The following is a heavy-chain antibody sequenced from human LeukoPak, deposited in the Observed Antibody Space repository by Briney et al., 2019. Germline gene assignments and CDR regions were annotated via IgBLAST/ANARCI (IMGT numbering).Heavy chain of an antibody. CDR1: GFSFSTYG. CDR3: ARDHHRRLYDSQARNTFDI. Sequence: PGGSLRLSCGASGFSFSTYGMHWVRQAPGKGLEWVSVIPHDGSRQYYADSVKGRFTISRDNSKNMLYLQMNSLRAEDTAVYYCARDHHRRLYDSQARNTFDIWGQGTMVTVS. CDR2: IPHDGSRQ. V-gene: IGHV3-30*03. J-gene: IGHJ3*02. D-gene: IGHD3-22*01.